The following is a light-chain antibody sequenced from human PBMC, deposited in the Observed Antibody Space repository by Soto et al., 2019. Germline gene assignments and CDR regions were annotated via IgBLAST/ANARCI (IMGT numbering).Light chain of an antibody. CDR2: SNN. V-gene: IGLV1-40*01. J-gene: IGLJ3*02. CDR3: QSYDSRLSAWV. Sequence: QSVLAQAPSVSGAPGQRVTISCTGSRSNIGAGYDVHWYQQFPGTVPKLLIYSNNNRPSGVPDRFSGSKSGASASLAITGLQPEDETVYYCQSYDSRLSAWVFGGGTKLTVL. CDR1: RSNIGAGYD.